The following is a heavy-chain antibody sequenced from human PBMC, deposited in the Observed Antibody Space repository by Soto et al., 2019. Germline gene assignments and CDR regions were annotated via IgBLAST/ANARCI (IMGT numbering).Heavy chain of an antibody. CDR1: GFTFSSYH. D-gene: IGHD3-9*01. V-gene: IGHV3-30*03. CDR3: ARDSTYYDILTGYYPINWFDP. Sequence: GGSLRLSCGASGFTFSSYHIHWVRQAPGKGLEWVAVRSYDGSNKYYADSVKGRFTISRDNSKNTLYLQMNSLRAEDTAVYYCARDSTYYDILTGYYPINWFDPWGQGP. J-gene: IGHJ5*02. CDR2: RSYDGSNK.